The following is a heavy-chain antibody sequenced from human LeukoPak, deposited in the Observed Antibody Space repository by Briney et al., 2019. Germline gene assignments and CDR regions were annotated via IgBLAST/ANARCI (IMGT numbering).Heavy chain of an antibody. J-gene: IGHJ4*02. CDR2: ISSSGSTI. CDR1: GFTFSDHY. D-gene: IGHD2-15*01. Sequence: GGSLRLSCAASGFTFSDHYMDWVRQAPGKGLEWVSYISSSGSTIYYADSVKGRFTISRDNAKNSLYLQMNSLRAEDTAVYYCARVADCSGGSCYAEYFDYWGQGTLVTVSS. V-gene: IGHV3-11*01. CDR3: ARVADCSGGSCYAEYFDY.